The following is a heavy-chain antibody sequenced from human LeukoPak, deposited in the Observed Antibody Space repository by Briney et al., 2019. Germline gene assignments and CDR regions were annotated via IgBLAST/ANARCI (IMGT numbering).Heavy chain of an antibody. CDR2: INPSGGST. CDR3: ASRYKYYYDSSGELDY. Sequence: ASVKVSCKASGYAFTSYYMHWVRQAPGQGLEWMGIINPSGGSTSYAQKFQGRVTMTRDTSTSTVYMELSSLRSEDTAVYYCASRYKYYYDSSGELDYWGQGTLVTVSS. V-gene: IGHV1-46*01. J-gene: IGHJ4*02. CDR1: GYAFTSYY. D-gene: IGHD3-22*01.